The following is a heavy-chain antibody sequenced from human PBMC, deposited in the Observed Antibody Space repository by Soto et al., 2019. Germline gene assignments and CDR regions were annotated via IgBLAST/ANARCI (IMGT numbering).Heavy chain of an antibody. D-gene: IGHD3-10*01. V-gene: IGHV3-48*01. J-gene: IGHJ4*02. Sequence: EVQLVESGGSLVQPGGSLRLSCAASGFTFISYSMNWVRQAPGKGLEWVSYISSSSSTIYYADSVKGRFTISRDNAKNSPYLQMNSLRAEDTAVYYCARANYYGSPGDFDYWGQGTLVTVSS. CDR3: ARANYYGSPGDFDY. CDR2: ISSSSSTI. CDR1: GFTFISYS.